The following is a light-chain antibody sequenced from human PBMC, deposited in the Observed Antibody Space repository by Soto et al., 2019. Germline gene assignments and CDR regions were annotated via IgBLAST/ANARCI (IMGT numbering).Light chain of an antibody. CDR3: QQANSFPFT. CDR2: AAS. CDR1: QAIGVW. Sequence: DIQMTQSPSSVSASVGDRVTITCRASQAIGVWLAWYQQKPGKAPNLLIYAASHLHSGVPSRFSGSGSGTDFTLTISSRQPEDFATYFCQQANSFPFTFGPGTKVDIK. J-gene: IGKJ3*01. V-gene: IGKV1-12*01.